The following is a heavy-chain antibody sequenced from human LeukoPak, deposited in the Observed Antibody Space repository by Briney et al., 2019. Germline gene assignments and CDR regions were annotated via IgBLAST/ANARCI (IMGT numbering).Heavy chain of an antibody. V-gene: IGHV4-31*03. J-gene: IGHJ3*02. Sequence: SETLSLTCTVSGGSISSGGYYWSWTRQHPGKGLEWIGYIYYSGSTYYNPSLKSRVTISVDTSKNQFSLKLNSVTAADTAVYYCARRVGTGRIDVFDIWGQGTTVTVSS. CDR1: GGSISSGGYY. D-gene: IGHD1-1*01. CDR3: ARRVGTGRIDVFDI. CDR2: IYYSGST.